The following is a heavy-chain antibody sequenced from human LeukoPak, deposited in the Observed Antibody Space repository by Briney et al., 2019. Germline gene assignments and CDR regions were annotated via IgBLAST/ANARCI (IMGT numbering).Heavy chain of an antibody. D-gene: IGHD6-6*01. CDR3: AGIAARHYHYYYGMDV. J-gene: IGHJ6*02. V-gene: IGHV4-61*02. CDR2: IYTSGST. CDR1: GGSISSGSYY. Sequence: SETLSLTCTVSGGSISSGSYYWSWIRQPAGKGLEWIGRIYTSGSTNYNPSLKSRVTISVDTFKNQFSLKLSSVTAADTAVYYCAGIAARHYHYYYGMDVWGQGTTVTVSS.